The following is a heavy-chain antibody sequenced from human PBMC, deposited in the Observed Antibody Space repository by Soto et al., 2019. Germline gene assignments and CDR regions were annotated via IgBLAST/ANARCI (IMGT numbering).Heavy chain of an antibody. D-gene: IGHD3-10*01. V-gene: IGHV6-1*01. Sequence: PSETLSLTCAISGDSVSSNSADWNCIRQSPSRGLEWLGRTYYRSKWYNDYAVSVTSRITINPDTSKNQFSLQLNSVTPEDTAVYYCARGGYLRVRRVITQDYYYYYGMDVWGQGTTVTVSS. CDR1: GDSVSSNSAD. CDR2: TYYRSKWYN. J-gene: IGHJ6*02. CDR3: ARGGYLRVRRVITQDYYYYYGMDV.